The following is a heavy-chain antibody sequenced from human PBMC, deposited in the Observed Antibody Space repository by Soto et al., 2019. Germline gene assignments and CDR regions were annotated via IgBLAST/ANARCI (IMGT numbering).Heavy chain of an antibody. J-gene: IGHJ4*02. CDR2: IYYSGST. V-gene: IGHV4-59*01. Sequence: SETLSFTCTVSGGSISSYYWSWIRQPPGKGLEWIGYIYYSGSTNYNPSLKSRVTISVDTSKNQFSLKLRSVTAADTAVYYCARGGRGYYDFRSGHSFFDYWGQGTLVTVSS. CDR1: GGSISSYY. CDR3: ARGGRGYYDFRSGHSFFDY. D-gene: IGHD3-3*01.